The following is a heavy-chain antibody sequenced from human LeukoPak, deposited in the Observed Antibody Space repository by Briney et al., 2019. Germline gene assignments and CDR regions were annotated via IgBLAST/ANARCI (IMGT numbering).Heavy chain of an antibody. J-gene: IGHJ6*02. V-gene: IGHV3-9*01. CDR3: ATDMVRGKHYDYYYYGMDV. D-gene: IGHD3-10*01. Sequence: SLRLSCAASGFTFSSYSMNWVRQAPGKGLEWVSGISWNSGSIGYADSVKGRFTISRDNAKNSLYLQMNSLRAEDTALYYCATDMVRGKHYDYYYYGMDVWGQGTAVTVSS. CDR1: GFTFSSYS. CDR2: ISWNSGSI.